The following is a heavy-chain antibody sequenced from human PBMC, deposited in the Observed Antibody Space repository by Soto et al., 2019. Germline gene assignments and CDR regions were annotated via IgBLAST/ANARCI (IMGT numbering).Heavy chain of an antibody. CDR1: GFTFSSYG. V-gene: IGHV3-33*01. J-gene: IGHJ4*02. CDR3: ASERSRYSGYDLGY. Sequence: GGSLRLSCAASGFTFSSYGMHWVRQAPGKGLEWVAVIWYDGSNKYYADSVKGRFTISRDNSKNTLYLQMNSLRAEDTAVYYCASERSRYSGYDLGYWGQGNLVTFSS. CDR2: IWYDGSNK. D-gene: IGHD5-12*01.